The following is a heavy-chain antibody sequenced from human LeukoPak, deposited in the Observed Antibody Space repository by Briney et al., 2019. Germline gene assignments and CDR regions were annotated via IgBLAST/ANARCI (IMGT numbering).Heavy chain of an antibody. CDR3: ARAAQGPFNAFDI. CDR1: GFTFSSYW. V-gene: IGHV3-7*01. J-gene: IGHJ3*02. CDR2: MNQDGSEK. Sequence: PGGSLRPSCAASGFTFSSYWMSWVRQAPGKGLEWVANMNQDGSEKYYVDSVKGRFTISRDNAKNSLYLQMNSLRAEDTAVYYCARAAQGPFNAFDIWGQGTMVTVSS.